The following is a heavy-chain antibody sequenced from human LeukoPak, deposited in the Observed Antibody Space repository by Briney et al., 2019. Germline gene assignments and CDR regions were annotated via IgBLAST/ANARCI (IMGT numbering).Heavy chain of an antibody. Sequence: SETLSLTCTVSGGSITGSSYYWGWIRPPPGKELEWIGSMYYSGSTYYNPSLKSRLTISVDTSKNQFSLKLTSVTAADTAVYYCARQYYDNTGYYYFDYWGQGTLVTVSS. CDR1: GGSITGSSYY. V-gene: IGHV4-39*01. J-gene: IGHJ4*02. CDR2: MYYSGST. CDR3: ARQYYDNTGYYYFDY. D-gene: IGHD3-22*01.